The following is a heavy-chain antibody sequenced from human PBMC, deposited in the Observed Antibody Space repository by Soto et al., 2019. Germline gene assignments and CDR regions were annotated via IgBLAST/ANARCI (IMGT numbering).Heavy chain of an antibody. D-gene: IGHD5-18*01. CDR3: ASFLYPYTAMATASWIDY. CDR1: GGSISRGGFY. CDR2: IYYSGST. V-gene: IGHV4-31*03. Sequence: PSETLSLTCTFSGGSISRGGFYWSWIRQHPGKGLEWIGYIYYSGSTYYNPSLKSRVTISVDTSKNQFSLKLSSVTAADTAVYYCASFLYPYTAMATASWIDYWGQGTLVTVSS. J-gene: IGHJ4*02.